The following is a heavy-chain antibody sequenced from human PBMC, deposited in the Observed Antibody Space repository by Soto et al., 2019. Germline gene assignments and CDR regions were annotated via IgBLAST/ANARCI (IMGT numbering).Heavy chain of an antibody. D-gene: IGHD5-12*01. Sequence: QVQLVESGGGVVQPGTSLRLSCAASGFTFSAYGMHWVRQAPGKGLEWLAVLSYHLSSELYADAVKGRFTISRDNSKNTLYLKMNSLRQEDTAVYYCAKEVEKYSAACFDIADWGQGTLVPVSP. CDR3: AKEVEKYSAACFDIAD. V-gene: IGHV3-30*18. CDR1: GFTFSAYG. CDR2: LSYHLSSE. J-gene: IGHJ4*02.